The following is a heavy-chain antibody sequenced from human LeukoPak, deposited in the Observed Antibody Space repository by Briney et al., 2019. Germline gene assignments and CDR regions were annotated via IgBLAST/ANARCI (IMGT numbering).Heavy chain of an antibody. D-gene: IGHD3-22*01. V-gene: IGHV1-69*05. Sequence: GASVKVSCKASGGTFSSYAISWVRQAPGQGLEWMGWIIPNIGTANYAQKFQGRVTITTDESTSTAYMELSRLRSEDTDVYYCARLDFMNYYDSSGYYYWGQGTLVTVSS. J-gene: IGHJ4*02. CDR3: ARLDFMNYYDSSGYYY. CDR1: GGTFSSYA. CDR2: IIPNIGTA.